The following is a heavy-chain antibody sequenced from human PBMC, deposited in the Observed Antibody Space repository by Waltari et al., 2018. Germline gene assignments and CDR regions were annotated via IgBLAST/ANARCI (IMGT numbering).Heavy chain of an antibody. D-gene: IGHD2-2*01. CDR1: GYTFTSYG. V-gene: IGHV1-18*01. CDR2: ISAYNGNT. CDR3: ARAHCSSTSCYVGGWFDP. J-gene: IGHJ5*02. Sequence: QVQLVQSGAEVKKPGASVKVSCKASGYTFTSYGISWVRQAPGQGLEWMGWISAYNGNTNYAQKLQGRGTMTTDTSTSTAYMELRSLRSDDTAVYYCARAHCSSTSCYVGGWFDPWGQGTLVTVSS.